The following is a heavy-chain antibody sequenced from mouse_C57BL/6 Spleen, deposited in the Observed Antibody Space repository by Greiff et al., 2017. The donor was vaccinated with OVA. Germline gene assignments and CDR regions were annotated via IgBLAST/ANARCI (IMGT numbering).Heavy chain of an antibody. J-gene: IGHJ4*01. CDR2: IRNKANGYTT. D-gene: IGHD2-4*01. Sequence: EVHLVESGGGLVQPGGSLSLSCAASGFTFTDYYMSWVRQPPGKALEWLGFIRNKANGYTTEYSASVKGRFTISRDNSQSILYLQMNALRAEDSATYYCARRDDYDGYYYAMDYWGQGTSVTVSS. CDR1: GFTFTDYY. V-gene: IGHV7-3*01. CDR3: ARRDDYDGYYYAMDY.